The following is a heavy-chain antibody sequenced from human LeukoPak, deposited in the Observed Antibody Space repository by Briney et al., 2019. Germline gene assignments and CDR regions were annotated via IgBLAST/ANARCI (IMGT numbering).Heavy chain of an antibody. J-gene: IGHJ1*01. CDR2: ISYDGSNK. V-gene: IGHV3-30*18. CDR3: AKTSNGVWWQPSTNEYFQH. D-gene: IGHD4/OR15-4a*01. CDR1: GFTFSSYG. Sequence: GGSLRLSCAASGFTFSSYGMHWVRQAPGKGLVWVAVISYDGSNKYYADSVKGRFTISRDNSKNTLYLQMNSLRAEDMVVDYCAKTSNGVWWQPSTNEYFQHWGQGTLVTVSS.